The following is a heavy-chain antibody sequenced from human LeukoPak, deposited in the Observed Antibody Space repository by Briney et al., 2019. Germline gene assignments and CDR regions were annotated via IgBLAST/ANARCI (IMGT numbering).Heavy chain of an antibody. CDR2: ISGNSVNI. J-gene: IGHJ4*02. CDR1: GFTFSDFY. V-gene: IGHV3-11*01. CDR3: ARGSRVTLHYFDY. D-gene: IGHD5-18*01. Sequence: GGSLRLSCAASGFTFSDFYMSWVRQTPGKGLEWISYISGNSVNIYYADSVKGRFTISRDNARNSLYMQMNSLRAEDTAVYYCARGSRVTLHYFDYWGQGALVTVSS.